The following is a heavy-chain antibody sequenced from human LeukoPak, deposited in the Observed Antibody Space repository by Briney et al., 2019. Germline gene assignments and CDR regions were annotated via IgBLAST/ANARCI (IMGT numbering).Heavy chain of an antibody. V-gene: IGHV4-59*08. CDR1: GGSISSYY. CDR3: ASSKYSYGNWFDP. D-gene: IGHD5-18*01. J-gene: IGHJ5*02. Sequence: PSETLSLTCTVSGGSISSYYWSWIRQPPGKGLEWIGYIYYSGSTNYNPSLKSRVTISVDTSKNQFSLKLSSVTAADTAVYYCASSKYSYGNWFDPWGQGTLVTVSS. CDR2: IYYSGST.